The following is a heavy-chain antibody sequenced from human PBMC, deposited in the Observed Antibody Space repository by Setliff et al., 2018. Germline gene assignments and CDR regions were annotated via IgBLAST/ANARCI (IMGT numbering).Heavy chain of an antibody. D-gene: IGHD3-16*01. CDR1: RGSISTYA. V-gene: IGHV4-59*08. CDR3: AGVTYKGRGENYFDW. J-gene: IGHJ4*02. CDR2: IYDTGYV. Sequence: SETLSLTCTVSRGSISTYAWSWIRHIPGKGLEWVGYIYDTGYVNYNPSLKSRVSMSVGTSKNQVFLRLTTVTDADRAMYYCAGVTYKGRGENYFDWWGQGTPVTVSS.